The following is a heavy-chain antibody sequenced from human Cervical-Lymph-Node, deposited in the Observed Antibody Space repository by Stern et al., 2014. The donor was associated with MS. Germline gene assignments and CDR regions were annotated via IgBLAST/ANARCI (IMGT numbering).Heavy chain of an antibody. CDR3: ARHGPPRRRDDSNHPNFDY. D-gene: IGHD5-24*01. Sequence: QLQLQESGPGLVKTSETLSLTCTVSGGSISSNYWSWIRQPPGKGLEWIGYLYYSGNTNYNPSLKSRVTTSVETSKNQLSLTLSSVTAADTAVYYCARHGPPRRRDDSNHPNFDYWGPGTLVAVSS. J-gene: IGHJ4*02. CDR2: LYYSGNT. CDR1: GGSISSNY. V-gene: IGHV4-59*08.